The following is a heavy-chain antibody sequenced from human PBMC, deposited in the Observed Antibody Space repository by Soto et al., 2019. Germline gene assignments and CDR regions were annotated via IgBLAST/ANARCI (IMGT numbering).Heavy chain of an antibody. CDR1: GFTFSSYS. Sequence: DVQLLESGGGLVQPGGSLRLSCAASGFTFSSYSMNWVRQAQGKGLEWVSYISSSSSTIYYADSVKGRFTISRDNAKNSLYLQMNSVRDEDTAVYYCARDGEADPTFGGVIVTYNGFDPWGQGTLVTVSS. CDR3: ARDGEADPTFGGVIVTYNGFDP. D-gene: IGHD3-16*02. CDR2: ISSSSSTI. V-gene: IGHV3-48*02. J-gene: IGHJ5*02.